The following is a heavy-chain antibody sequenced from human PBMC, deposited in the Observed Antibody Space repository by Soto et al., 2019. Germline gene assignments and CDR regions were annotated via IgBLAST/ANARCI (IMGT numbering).Heavy chain of an antibody. V-gene: IGHV4-39*01. CDR3: ARPGSSWYSYFDY. J-gene: IGHJ4*02. Sequence: SETLSLTCTVSGGSISSGSYYWGWIRQPPGKGLEWIGNIYYTGSTYYNPSLKSRVTISVDTSKNQYSLKLRSVTAADTAVYYCARPGSSWYSYFDYWGQGTLVTVSS. CDR1: GGSISSGSYY. CDR2: IYYTGST. D-gene: IGHD6-13*01.